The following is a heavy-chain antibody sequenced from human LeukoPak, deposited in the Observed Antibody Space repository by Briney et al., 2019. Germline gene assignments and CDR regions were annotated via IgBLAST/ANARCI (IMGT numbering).Heavy chain of an antibody. CDR3: ARESYDSSGYLWFDP. D-gene: IGHD3-22*01. CDR1: GFTFSSYD. V-gene: IGHV3-13*01. Sequence: PGGSLRLSCAASGFTFSSYDMHWVRQATGKGLEWVSAIGTAGDTYDPGSVKGRFTISRENAKNSLYLQMNSLRAGDTAVYYCARESYDSSGYLWFDPWGQGTLVTVSS. CDR2: IGTAGDT. J-gene: IGHJ5*02.